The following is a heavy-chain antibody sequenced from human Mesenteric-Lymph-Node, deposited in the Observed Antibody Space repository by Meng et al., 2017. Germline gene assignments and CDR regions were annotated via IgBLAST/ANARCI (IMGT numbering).Heavy chain of an antibody. D-gene: IGHD2/OR15-2a*01. CDR3: ARDTSTSLDY. CDR1: GFTFTDHY. J-gene: IGHJ4*02. Sequence: EVQRVESGGGVVQPGGSLRLSCAASGFTFTDHYMDWVRQAPGKGLEWVGRITNTPNRYPTNYAASVKGRFTISRDDSKNSLYLEMNSLKIEDTAVYYCARDTSTSLDYWGQGALVTVSS. CDR2: ITNTPNRYPT. V-gene: IGHV3-72*01.